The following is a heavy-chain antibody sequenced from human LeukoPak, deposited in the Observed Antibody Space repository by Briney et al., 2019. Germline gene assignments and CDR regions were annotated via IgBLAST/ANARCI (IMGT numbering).Heavy chain of an antibody. Sequence: PGGSLRLSCATSGFTFSSYSMNWVRQAPGKGLEWVSSISSSSSYIYYADSVKGRFTISRDNAQNSLYLQMNSLRAEDTAVYYCASGIAARGSSPFDYWGQGTLVTVSS. V-gene: IGHV3-21*01. CDR2: ISSSSSYI. J-gene: IGHJ4*02. D-gene: IGHD6-6*01. CDR3: ASGIAARGSSPFDY. CDR1: GFTFSSYS.